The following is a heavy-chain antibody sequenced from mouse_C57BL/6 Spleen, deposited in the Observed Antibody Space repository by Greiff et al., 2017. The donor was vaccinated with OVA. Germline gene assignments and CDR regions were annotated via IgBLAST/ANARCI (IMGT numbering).Heavy chain of an antibody. CDR3: ARGDSSGSAWFAY. V-gene: IGHV1-4*01. Sequence: QVQLQQSGAELARPGASVTMSCKASGYTFTSYTMHWVKQRPGQGLEWIGYINPSSGYTTYNQKFKDKATLTADKSSSTAYMQLSSLTSEDSAVYYCARGDSSGSAWFAYWGQGTLVTVSA. D-gene: IGHD3-2*02. CDR1: GYTFTSYT. J-gene: IGHJ3*01. CDR2: INPSSGYT.